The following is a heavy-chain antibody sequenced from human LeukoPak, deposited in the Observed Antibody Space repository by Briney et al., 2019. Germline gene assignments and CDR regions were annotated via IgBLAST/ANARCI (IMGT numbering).Heavy chain of an antibody. CDR1: GGSISSSSYY. CDR3: ARQLYYDFWSGYSTNWFDP. D-gene: IGHD3-3*01. V-gene: IGHV4-39*01. CDR2: IYYSGST. J-gene: IGHJ5*02. Sequence: SETLSLTCTVSGGSISSSSYYWGWISQPPGKGLEWIGSIYYSGSTYYNPSLKSRVTISVDTSKNQFSLKLSSVTAADTAVYYCARQLYYDFWSGYSTNWFDPWGQGTLVTVSS.